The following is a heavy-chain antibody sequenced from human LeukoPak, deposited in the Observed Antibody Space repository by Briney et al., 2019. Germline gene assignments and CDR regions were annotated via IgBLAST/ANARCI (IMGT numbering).Heavy chain of an antibody. CDR3: ARDRTERDGYKTGLDY. CDR2: IYYSGST. V-gene: IGHV4-59*01. CDR1: GGSISSYY. D-gene: IGHD5-24*01. Sequence: TSETLSLTCTVSGGSISSYYWSWIRQPPGKGLEWIGYIYYSGSTNYNPSLKSRVTISVDTSKNQFSLKLSSVTAADTAVYYCARDRTERDGYKTGLDYWGQGTLVTVSS. J-gene: IGHJ4*02.